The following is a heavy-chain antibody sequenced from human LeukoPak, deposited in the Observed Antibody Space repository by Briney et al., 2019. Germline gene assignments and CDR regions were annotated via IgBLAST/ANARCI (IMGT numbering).Heavy chain of an antibody. D-gene: IGHD3-22*01. CDR2: IYYSGST. Sequence: SETLSLTCTVSGGSISSSSYYWGWIRQPPGKGLEWIGSIYYSGSTYYSPSLKSRVTISVDTSKNQFSLKLSSVTAADTAVYYCARREAPYYYDSSGYPPDPDYWGQGTLVTVSS. CDR3: ARREAPYYYDSSGYPPDPDY. V-gene: IGHV4-39*01. CDR1: GGSISSSSYY. J-gene: IGHJ4*02.